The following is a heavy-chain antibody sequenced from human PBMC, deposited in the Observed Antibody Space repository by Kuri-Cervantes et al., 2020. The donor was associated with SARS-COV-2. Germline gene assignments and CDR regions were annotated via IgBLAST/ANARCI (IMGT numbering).Heavy chain of an antibody. Sequence: LSLTCAASGFTFSSYAMHWVRQAPGKGLEWVAVISYDGSNKYYADSVKGRFTISRDNSKNTLYLQMNSLRAEDTAVYYCARDRFRVPAAMTTVFWFDPWGQGTLVTVSS. D-gene: IGHD2-2*01. CDR3: ARDRFRVPAAMTTVFWFDP. CDR1: GFTFSSYA. J-gene: IGHJ5*02. CDR2: ISYDGSNK. V-gene: IGHV3-30-3*01.